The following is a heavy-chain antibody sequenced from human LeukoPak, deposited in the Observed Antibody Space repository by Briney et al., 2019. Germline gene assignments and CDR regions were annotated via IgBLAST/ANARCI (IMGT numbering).Heavy chain of an antibody. CDR3: ARGPLVGYCSGGSCYSSFDI. D-gene: IGHD2-15*01. Sequence: PGGSLKLSCATSGFSFSTYAMSWVRQAPGKGLEWVSGINWNGGSTGYADSVKGRFTISRDNAKNSLYLQMNSLRAEDTALCYCARGPLVGYCSGGSCYSSFDIWGQGTMVTVSS. CDR2: INWNGGST. J-gene: IGHJ3*02. V-gene: IGHV3-20*04. CDR1: GFSFSTYA.